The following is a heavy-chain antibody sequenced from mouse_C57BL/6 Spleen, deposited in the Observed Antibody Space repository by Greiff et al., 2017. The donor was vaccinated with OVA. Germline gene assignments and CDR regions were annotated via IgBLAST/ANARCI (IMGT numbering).Heavy chain of an antibody. CDR3: ARRSFNYSNFYAMDY. J-gene: IGHJ4*01. D-gene: IGHD2-5*01. CDR2: INPSSGYT. CDR1: GYTFTSYT. V-gene: IGHV1-4*01. Sequence: QVQLQQSGAELARPGASVKMSCKASGYTFTSYTMHWVKQRPGQGLEWIGYINPSSGYTKYNQKFKDKATLTADKSSSTAYMQLSSLTSEDSAVYYCARRSFNYSNFYAMDYWGQGTSVTVSS.